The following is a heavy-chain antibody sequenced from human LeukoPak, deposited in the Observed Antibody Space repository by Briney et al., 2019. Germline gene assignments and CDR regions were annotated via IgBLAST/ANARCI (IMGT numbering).Heavy chain of an antibody. D-gene: IGHD6-13*01. CDR1: GFTFSSYE. Sequence: GGSLRLSCAASGFTFSSYEMNWVRQAPGKGLEWVSYISSSGSTIYYADSVKGRFTISRDNSKNTLYLQMNSLRAEDTAVYYCAKAGIGSWSYYYYYYMDVWGKGTTVTISS. CDR2: ISSSGSTI. V-gene: IGHV3-48*03. CDR3: AKAGIGSWSYYYYYYMDV. J-gene: IGHJ6*03.